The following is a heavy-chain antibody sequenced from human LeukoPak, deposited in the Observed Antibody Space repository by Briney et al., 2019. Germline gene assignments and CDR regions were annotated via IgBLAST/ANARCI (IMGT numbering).Heavy chain of an antibody. V-gene: IGHV4-59*01. CDR1: GGSISSYY. D-gene: IGHD6-13*01. CDR3: ARGGSSSWYVAYYYYYMDV. J-gene: IGHJ6*03. Sequence: SETLSLTCTVSGGSISSYYWSWIRQPPGKGLEWIGYTYYSGSTNYNPSLKSRVTISVDTSKNQFSLELSSVTAADTAVYYCARGGSSSWYVAYYYYYMDVWGKGTTVTVSS. CDR2: TYYSGST.